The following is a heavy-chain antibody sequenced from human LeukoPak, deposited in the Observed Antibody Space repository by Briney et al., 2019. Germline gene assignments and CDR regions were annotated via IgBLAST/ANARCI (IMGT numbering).Heavy chain of an antibody. J-gene: IGHJ4*02. Sequence: PSETLSLTCTVSAGSISSFFWNWIRQPPGKGLEWIRYISYSGNTNYNPSLKSRVTISVDTSKNQFSLKLSSVTAADTAVYYCARALNGWYNFDYWGQGTLVTVSS. CDR2: ISYSGNT. CDR1: AGSISSFF. CDR3: ARALNGWYNFDY. D-gene: IGHD6-19*01. V-gene: IGHV4-59*01.